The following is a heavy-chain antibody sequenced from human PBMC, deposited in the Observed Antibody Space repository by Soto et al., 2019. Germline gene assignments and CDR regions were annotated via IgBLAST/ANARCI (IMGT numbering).Heavy chain of an antibody. CDR2: IIPILGIA. CDR3: ARGIWVAAAAGYFDY. J-gene: IGHJ4*02. V-gene: IGHV1-69*02. Sequence: SVKVSCKASGGTFSSYTISWVRQAPGQGLEWMGRIIPILGIANYAQKFQGRVTITADKSTSTAYMELSSLRSEDTAVYYCARGIWVAAAAGYFDYWGQGTLVTVSS. CDR1: GGTFSSYT. D-gene: IGHD6-13*01.